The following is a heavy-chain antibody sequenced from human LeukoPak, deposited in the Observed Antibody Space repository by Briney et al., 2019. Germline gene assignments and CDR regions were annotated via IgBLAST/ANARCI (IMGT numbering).Heavy chain of an antibody. J-gene: IGHJ6*02. CDR3: ARELVVVPAALYYYGMDV. V-gene: IGHV1-2*04. D-gene: IGHD2-2*01. CDR2: INPNSGGT. CDR1: GYTFTSYY. Sequence: GASVKVSCKAVGYTFTSYYMHWVRQAPGQGLEWMGWINPNSGGTNYAQKFQGWVTMTRNTSISTAYMELSRLRSDDTAVYYCARELVVVPAALYYYGMDVWGQGTTVTVSS.